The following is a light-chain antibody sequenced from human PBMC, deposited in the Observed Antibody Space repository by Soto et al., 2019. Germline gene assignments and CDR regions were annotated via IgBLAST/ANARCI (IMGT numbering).Light chain of an antibody. CDR2: GTS. J-gene: IGKJ1*01. Sequence: EIVLTQSPGTLSLSPGEGATLSCRASQTVSSSFLAWYQQKAGQAPRLLIYGTSSRATGIPDRFSGSGSGTDFTLTSTRLEPEDFAVYYCQQYGSSAGTFGQGTKVEIK. CDR3: QQYGSSAGT. CDR1: QTVSSSF. V-gene: IGKV3-20*01.